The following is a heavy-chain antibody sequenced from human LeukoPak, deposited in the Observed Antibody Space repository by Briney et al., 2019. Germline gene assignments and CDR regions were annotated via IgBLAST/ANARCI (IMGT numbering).Heavy chain of an antibody. CDR1: GYTFTDYY. CDR3: ARDSCTNGVCYFFDY. Sequence: ASVKVSRKASGYTFTDYYMHWVRQAPGQGLEWMGWINPNSGVRNYAQKFQDRVTVTRDTSISTAYMELSRLRSDDTAVYYCARDSCTNGVCYFFDYWGQGTLVTVSS. J-gene: IGHJ4*02. D-gene: IGHD2-8*01. CDR2: INPNSGVR. V-gene: IGHV1-2*02.